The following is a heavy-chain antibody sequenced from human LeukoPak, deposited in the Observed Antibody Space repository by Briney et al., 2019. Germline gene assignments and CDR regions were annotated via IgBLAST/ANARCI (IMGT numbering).Heavy chain of an antibody. Sequence: GGSLRLSCAASGFTFSSYAMHWVRQAPGKGLEWVAVISYDGSNKYYADSVEGRFTISRDNSKNTLYLQMNSLRAEDTAVYYCARDRGNSYQWLVIRVLDYWGQGTLVTVSS. CDR3: ARDRGNSYQWLVIRVLDY. CDR2: ISYDGSNK. V-gene: IGHV3-30*04. CDR1: GFTFSSYA. J-gene: IGHJ4*02. D-gene: IGHD6-19*01.